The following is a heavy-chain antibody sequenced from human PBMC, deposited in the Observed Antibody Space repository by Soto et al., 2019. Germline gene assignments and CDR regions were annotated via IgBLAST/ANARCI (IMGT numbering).Heavy chain of an antibody. CDR1: GFTFRNYA. CDR2: IHIGGGT. D-gene: IGHD3-9*01. CDR3: AKDRQPDGIWTFDS. Sequence: EVQLLESGGDLVQPGGSLRLSCAASGFTFRNYAMAWVRQAPGKGLEWVSEIHIGGGTVYADSMKGRVTISRDNSNNILYLQMTSLRVEDTALYSCAKDRQPDGIWTFDSWGQGTLVTVSS. V-gene: IGHV3-23*01. J-gene: IGHJ4*02.